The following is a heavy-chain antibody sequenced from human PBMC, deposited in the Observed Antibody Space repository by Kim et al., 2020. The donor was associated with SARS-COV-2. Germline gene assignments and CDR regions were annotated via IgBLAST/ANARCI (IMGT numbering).Heavy chain of an antibody. CDR2: IYYSGST. V-gene: IGHV4-59*01. D-gene: IGHD2-21*01. J-gene: IGHJ4*02. CDR1: GGSINNYY. Sequence: SETLSLTCTVSGGSINNYYWSWIRQPPGKELEWIGYIYYSGSTNYNPSLKSRVTISVDTSKNQFSLRLNSVTAADTAVYYCTRGRDASIYYFDYWGQGTLVTVSS. CDR3: TRGRDASIYYFDY.